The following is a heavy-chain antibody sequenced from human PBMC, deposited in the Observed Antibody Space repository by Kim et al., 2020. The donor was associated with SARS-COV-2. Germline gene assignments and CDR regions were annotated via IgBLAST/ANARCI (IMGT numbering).Heavy chain of an antibody. J-gene: IGHJ2*01. D-gene: IGHD3-3*01. Sequence: GGYYWSWIRQHPGKGLEWIGYIYYSGSTYYNTSLKSRVTISVDTSKNQFSLKLSSVTAADTAVYYCARDKIRVTIFGVAPRYFDLWGRGTLAT. CDR3: ARDKIRVTIFGVAPRYFDL. CDR2: IYYSGST. CDR1: GGYY. V-gene: IGHV4-31*02.